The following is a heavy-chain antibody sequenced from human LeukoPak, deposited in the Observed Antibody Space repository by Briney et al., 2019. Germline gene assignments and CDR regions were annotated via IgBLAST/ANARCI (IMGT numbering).Heavy chain of an antibody. D-gene: IGHD4-23*01. Sequence: GGSLRLSCAASGFTFSSYAMSWVRQAPGKGLEWVSAISGSGGSTYYTDSVKGRFTISRDNSKNTLYLQMNSLRAEDTAVYYCAKDLTSVVNAPPDYWGQGTLVTVSS. CDR3: AKDLTSVVNAPPDY. J-gene: IGHJ4*02. CDR1: GFTFSSYA. V-gene: IGHV3-23*01. CDR2: ISGSGGST.